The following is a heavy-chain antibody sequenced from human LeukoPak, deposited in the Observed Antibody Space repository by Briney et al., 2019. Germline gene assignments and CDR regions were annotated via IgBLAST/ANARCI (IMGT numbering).Heavy chain of an antibody. Sequence: GGSLRLSCEASGFTFSSDGMHWVRQAPGKGPEWVAVISFDGSKKYYADSVKGRFTISRDTSKNTLYLQMNSLTTEDTAIYYCAKHSPSYSLVYYFDFWGQGTLVTVSS. CDR2: ISFDGSKK. V-gene: IGHV3-30*18. J-gene: IGHJ4*02. CDR1: GFTFSSDG. CDR3: AKHSPSYSLVYYFDF. D-gene: IGHD1-26*01.